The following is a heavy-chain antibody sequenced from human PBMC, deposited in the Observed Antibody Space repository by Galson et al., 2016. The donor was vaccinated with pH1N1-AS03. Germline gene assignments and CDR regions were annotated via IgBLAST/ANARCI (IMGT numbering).Heavy chain of an antibody. J-gene: IGHJ4*02. D-gene: IGHD3-3*01. CDR2: ISAYYGDT. Sequence: SVKVSCKASGYTFTTYGISWVRQAPGQGLEWMGWISAYYGDTHFAHKFQERVTLTRDTSTATAYMELRNLRSDDTAVYYCVRESEISGVVFFNYWGKGTLVTVSS. CDR3: VRESEISGVVFFNY. CDR1: GYTFTTYG. V-gene: IGHV1-18*01.